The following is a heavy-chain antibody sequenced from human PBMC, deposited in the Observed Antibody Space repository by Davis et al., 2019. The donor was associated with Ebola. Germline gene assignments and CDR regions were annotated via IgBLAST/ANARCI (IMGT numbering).Heavy chain of an antibody. D-gene: IGHD2-15*01. CDR2: IWYDGSRK. Sequence: GESLKISCITSGFNFKDYAMSWVRQAPGKGLEWVAVIWYDGSRKYYGDSVKGRFTISRDNSNNLLYLQMNSLRAEDTAVYYCAIPDCSGANCYSVYIKNWGQGTLVTVSS. CDR3: AIPDCSGANCYSVYIKN. J-gene: IGHJ4*02. V-gene: IGHV3-33*08. CDR1: GFNFKDYA.